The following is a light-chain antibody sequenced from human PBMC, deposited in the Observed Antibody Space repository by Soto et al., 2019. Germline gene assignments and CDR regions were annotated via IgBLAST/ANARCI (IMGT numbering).Light chain of an antibody. V-gene: IGKV1-39*01. CDR1: QSISSY. J-gene: IGKJ2*01. CDR3: QQSYSTPPHT. CDR2: AAS. Sequence: DIQMTQSPSSLSASVGDRVTITCRASQSISSYLNWYQQKPGKAPKLLIHAASSLQSGVPSRFSGSGSGTDVTLTISSLQPEDCATYCCQQSYSTPPHTFGQGTKLEIK.